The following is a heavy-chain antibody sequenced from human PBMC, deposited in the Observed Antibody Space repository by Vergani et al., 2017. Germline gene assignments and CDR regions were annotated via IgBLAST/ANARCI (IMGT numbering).Heavy chain of an antibody. J-gene: IGHJ4*02. CDR3: AGDSGGYYFGN. D-gene: IGHD2-8*02. Sequence: QLQLQESGSGLVKPSQTLSLTCAVSGGSISSGGYYWSWIRQHPGKGLEWIGYIYYSGSTNYNPSLKSRVTISVDTSKNQFSLKLSSVTAADTAVYYCAGDSGGYYFGNWGQGTLVTVSS. V-gene: IGHV4-31*11. CDR2: IYYSGST. CDR1: GGSISSGGYY.